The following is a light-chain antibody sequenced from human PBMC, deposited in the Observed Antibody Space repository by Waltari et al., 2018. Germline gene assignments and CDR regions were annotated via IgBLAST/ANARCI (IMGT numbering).Light chain of an antibody. CDR3: QHYVRLPAT. J-gene: IGKJ1*01. Sequence: ELVLTQSPVTLSLSSGERATLACRASKSVGRSLAWYQQKPGQAPRLLIYDASRRATGIPDRFSGSGSGTDFSLTISRLEPEDFAVYYCQHYVRLPATFGQGSKVEI. CDR2: DAS. V-gene: IGKV3D-20*02. CDR1: KSVGRS.